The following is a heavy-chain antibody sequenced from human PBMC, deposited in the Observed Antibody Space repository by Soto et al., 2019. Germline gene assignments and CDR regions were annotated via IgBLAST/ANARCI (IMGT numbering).Heavy chain of an antibody. CDR1: GGSIRSSRYY. J-gene: IGHJ3*02. D-gene: IGHD2-15*01. CDR3: ASLLGGYCGGCSCYQHAFDI. V-gene: IGHV4-39*01. Sequence: SDILSLTCPVSGGSIRSSRYYWGWIRQPPGEALDWIGSIFYGGSTYYNAALKSRGTVSVDTSVGQFSLKLSSVTAADTAVYYCASLLGGYCGGCSCYQHAFDIWGQGTMVT. CDR2: IFYGGST.